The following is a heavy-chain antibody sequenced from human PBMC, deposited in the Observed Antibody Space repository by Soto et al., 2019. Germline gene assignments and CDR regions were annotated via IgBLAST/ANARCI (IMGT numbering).Heavy chain of an antibody. Sequence: QVQLVQSGAEVKKPGSSVKVSCKASGGTFSVYAISWVRQAPGQGLECMGGIIPMFARAHYVKKFQGRVTITADKTTSTTYLELSSLRSDDTAVYYCARESWIYVSGAYYVPEAFDIWGQGTMVTVSS. D-gene: IGHD3-22*01. CDR2: IIPMFARA. CDR1: GGTFSVYA. J-gene: IGHJ3*02. CDR3: ARESWIYVSGAYYVPEAFDI. V-gene: IGHV1-69*06.